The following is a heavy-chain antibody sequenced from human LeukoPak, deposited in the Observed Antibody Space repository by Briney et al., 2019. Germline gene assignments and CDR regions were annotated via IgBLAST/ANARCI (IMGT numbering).Heavy chain of an antibody. J-gene: IGHJ5*02. Sequence: SETLSLTCTVFGGSISSYYWSWIRQPPGKGLEWIGYIYYSGSTNYNPSLKSRVTISVDTSKNQFSLKLSSVTAADTAVYYCARSLLTPYYYGSGSYYNVNWFDPWGQGTLVTVSS. CDR1: GGSISSYY. V-gene: IGHV4-59*01. D-gene: IGHD3-10*01. CDR2: IYYSGST. CDR3: ARSLLTPYYYGSGSYYNVNWFDP.